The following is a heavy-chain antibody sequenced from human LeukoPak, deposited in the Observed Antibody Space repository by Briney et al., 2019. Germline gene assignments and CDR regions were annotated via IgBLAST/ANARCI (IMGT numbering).Heavy chain of an antibody. CDR2: INSDGSST. CDR1: GFTFSSYW. CDR3: AKGRVRGVFDY. J-gene: IGHJ4*02. V-gene: IGHV3-74*01. Sequence: PGGSLRLSCAASGFTFSSYWMHWVRQAPGKGLVWVSRINSDGSSTSYADSVKGRFTISRDNAKNTLYLQMNSLRAEDTAVYYCAKGRVRGVFDYWGQGTLVTVSS. D-gene: IGHD3-10*01.